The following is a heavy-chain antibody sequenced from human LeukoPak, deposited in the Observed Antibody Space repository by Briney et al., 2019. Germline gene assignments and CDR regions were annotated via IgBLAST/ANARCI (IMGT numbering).Heavy chain of an antibody. D-gene: IGHD2-15*01. J-gene: IGHJ5*02. CDR3: ARQAAFYCSGEGCTQVNWFGP. CDR1: SGSLSSCSYY. CDR2: IYYRGST. Sequence: SETLSLTCSVSSGSLSSCSYYWGWIRQPPGKGLEWIGSIYYRGSTYYSPSLKSRVMISVDTSKNQFSLKMTSVTAADTAVYYCARQAAFYCSGEGCTQVNWFGPWGQGILVTVSS. V-gene: IGHV4-39*01.